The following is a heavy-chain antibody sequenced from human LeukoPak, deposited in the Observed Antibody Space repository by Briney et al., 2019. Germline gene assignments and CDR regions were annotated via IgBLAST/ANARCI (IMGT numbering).Heavy chain of an antibody. Sequence: ASVTVSCKASGYTFTSYGISWVRQAPGQGLEWMGWISAYNGNTDYAQKLQGRVTMTTDTSTSTAYMELRSLRSDDTAVYYSAREHILSRVAVAGPAGYWGQGTLVTVSS. D-gene: IGHD6-19*01. CDR1: GYTFTSYG. J-gene: IGHJ4*02. CDR2: ISAYNGNT. V-gene: IGHV1-18*01. CDR3: AREHILSRVAVAGPAGY.